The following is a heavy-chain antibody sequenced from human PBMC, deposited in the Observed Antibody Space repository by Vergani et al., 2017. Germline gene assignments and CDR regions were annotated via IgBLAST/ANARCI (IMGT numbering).Heavy chain of an antibody. V-gene: IGHV3-30*18. J-gene: IGHJ4*02. CDR3: VKDHPVLDE. CDR2: ISYDGTQK. Sequence: QVHLVESGGGVVQPGRSLRLSCVVSGFTSSYYGMHWVRQAPGKGLEWVAVISYDGTQKYYADSVKGRFTISRDNSKSTLYLQMNSLRTEDTALYHCVKDHPVLDEWGRGTVVTVS. CDR1: GFTSSYYG.